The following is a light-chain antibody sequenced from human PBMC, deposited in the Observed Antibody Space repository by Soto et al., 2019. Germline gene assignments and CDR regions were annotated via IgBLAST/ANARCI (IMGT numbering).Light chain of an antibody. CDR1: SSNIGAGYD. Sequence: QSVLTQPPSVSGAPGQRVTISCTGRSSNIGAGYDVHWYQQRPGTAPKLLIFGNINRPSGVPDRFSGSKSGTSASLAITGLQAEDEVDYYCQSYDSTLSARDFFGAGTKLTVL. V-gene: IGLV1-40*01. J-gene: IGLJ1*01. CDR3: QSYDSTLSARDF. CDR2: GNI.